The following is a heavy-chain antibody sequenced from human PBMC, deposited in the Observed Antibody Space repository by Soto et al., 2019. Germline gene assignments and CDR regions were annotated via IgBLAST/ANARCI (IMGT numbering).Heavy chain of an antibody. V-gene: IGHV4-61*01. Sequence: SETLSLTCTVSGGSVSSGSYYWSWIRQPPGKGLEWIGYIYYSGSTNYNPSLKSRVTISVDTSKNQFSLKLSSVTAADTAVYYCARGDIVVVPAATSGIYYGMDVWGQGTTVTVSS. CDR2: IYYSGST. CDR3: ARGDIVVVPAATSGIYYGMDV. D-gene: IGHD2-2*01. CDR1: GGSVSSGSYY. J-gene: IGHJ6*02.